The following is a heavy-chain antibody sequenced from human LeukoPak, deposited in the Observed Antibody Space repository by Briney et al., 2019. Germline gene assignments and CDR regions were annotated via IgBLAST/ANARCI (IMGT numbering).Heavy chain of an antibody. CDR1: GGSISSGGYY. Sequence: PSQTLSLTCTVSGGSISSGGYYWSWIRQHPGKGLEWIGYIYYSGSTYYNPSLKSRVTISVDTSKNQFSLKLSSVTAADTAVYYCARDLTYYDFWSGSGWFDPWGQGTLVTVSS. V-gene: IGHV4-31*03. CDR3: ARDLTYYDFWSGSGWFDP. D-gene: IGHD3-3*01. J-gene: IGHJ5*02. CDR2: IYYSGST.